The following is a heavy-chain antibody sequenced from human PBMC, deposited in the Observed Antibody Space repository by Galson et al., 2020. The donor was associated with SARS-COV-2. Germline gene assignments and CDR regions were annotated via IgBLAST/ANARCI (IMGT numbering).Heavy chain of an antibody. CDR3: ASKTYYYGSGSGMDV. Sequence: SETLSLTCTVSGGSISSSRYYWGWIRQPPGKGLEWIGSIYSRGSTHYNPSLKSRVTISVDTSKNQFSLKLSSVTAADTAVYYCASKTYYYGSGSGMDVWGQGTTVTVAS. CDR1: GGSISSSRYY. CDR2: IYSRGST. D-gene: IGHD3-10*01. J-gene: IGHJ6*02. V-gene: IGHV4-39*01.